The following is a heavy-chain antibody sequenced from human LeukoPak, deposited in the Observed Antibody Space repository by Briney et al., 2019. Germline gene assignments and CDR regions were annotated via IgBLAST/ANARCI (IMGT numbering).Heavy chain of an antibody. CDR3: ATHTRGDYDY. CDR2: ISSSSTI. V-gene: IGHV3-48*01. CDR1: GFTFSSYS. J-gene: IGHJ4*02. D-gene: IGHD2-2*01. Sequence: GGSLRLSCAASGFTFSSYSMNWVRQAPGKGLEWVSYISSSSTIYYADSVKGRFTISRDNAKNSLYLQMNSLRAEDTAVYYCATHTRGDYDYWGQGTLVTVSS.